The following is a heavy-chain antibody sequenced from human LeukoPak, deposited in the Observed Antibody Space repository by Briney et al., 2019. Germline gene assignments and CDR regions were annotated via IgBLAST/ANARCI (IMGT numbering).Heavy chain of an antibody. V-gene: IGHV1-69*13. Sequence: SVKVSCKASGGTFSSYAISWVRQAPGQGLEWMGGIIPIFGTANYAQKFQGRVTTTADESTSTAYMELSSLRSEDTAVYYCARDRCSSTSCYALYNWFDPWGQGTLVTVSS. CDR1: GGTFSSYA. CDR2: IIPIFGTA. D-gene: IGHD2-2*01. J-gene: IGHJ5*02. CDR3: ARDRCSSTSCYALYNWFDP.